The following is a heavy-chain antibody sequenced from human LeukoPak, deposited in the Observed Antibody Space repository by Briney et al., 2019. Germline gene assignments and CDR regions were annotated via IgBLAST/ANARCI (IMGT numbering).Heavy chain of an antibody. V-gene: IGHV5-51*01. J-gene: IGHJ6*02. D-gene: IGHD3-16*01. CDR1: GYNFAGYW. CDR3: ARGSGAAVGGGVDHYYYGMDV. CDR2: IYPDDSDT. Sequence: RGESLKISCRGSGYNFAGYWIGWVRQMPGKGLEWMGIIYPDDSDTRYSPSLQGQVTISADKSISTAYLQWSSLKASDTAMYFCARGSGAAVGGGVDHYYYGMDVWGQGTTVIVSS.